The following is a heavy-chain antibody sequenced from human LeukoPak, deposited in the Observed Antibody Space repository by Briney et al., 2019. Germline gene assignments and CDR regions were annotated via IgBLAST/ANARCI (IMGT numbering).Heavy chain of an antibody. CDR2: IYYSGST. J-gene: IGHJ3*02. V-gene: IGHV4-39*01. CDR1: GGSISSSIYY. Sequence: SETLSLTCTVSGGSISSSIYYWGWIRQPPGKGLEWIGSIYYSGSTYYNPSLKSRVTISVDTSKNQFSLKLSSVTAADTAVYYCAKFYGDYDVGTFDIWGQGTMVTVSS. D-gene: IGHD4-17*01. CDR3: AKFYGDYDVGTFDI.